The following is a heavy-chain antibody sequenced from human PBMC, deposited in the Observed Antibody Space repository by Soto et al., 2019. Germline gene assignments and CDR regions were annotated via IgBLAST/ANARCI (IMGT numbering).Heavy chain of an antibody. CDR2: ISYDGGNE. D-gene: IGHD3-3*01. Sequence: GGSLRLSCAASGFTFSSFAMHWVRQAPGKGLEWVAVISYDGGNEYYADSVKGRFTISRDNSKNTLYLQMNSLRAEDTAVYYCARDPAYYDFLSGSSWFDPWGHGALVTISS. CDR1: GFTFSSFA. CDR3: ARDPAYYDFLSGSSWFDP. J-gene: IGHJ5*02. V-gene: IGHV3-30-3*01.